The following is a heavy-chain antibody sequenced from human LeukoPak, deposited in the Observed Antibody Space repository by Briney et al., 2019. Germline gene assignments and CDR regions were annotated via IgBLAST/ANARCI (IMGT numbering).Heavy chain of an antibody. V-gene: IGHV1-69*04. J-gene: IGHJ4*02. CDR3: AREGPAGSSSWTTPTDY. D-gene: IGHD6-13*01. CDR2: IIPILGIA. CDR1: GGTFSSYA. Sequence: ASVKVSCKASGGTFSSYAISWVRQAPGQGLEWMGRIIPILGIANYAQKFQGRVTITADKSTSTAYMELSSLRSEDTAVYYCAREGPAGSSSWTTPTDYWGQGTLVTVSS.